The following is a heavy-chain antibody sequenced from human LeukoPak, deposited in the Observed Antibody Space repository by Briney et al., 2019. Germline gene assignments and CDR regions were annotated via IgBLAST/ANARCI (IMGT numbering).Heavy chain of an antibody. CDR3: AREDVVLVDAVRYYYYGMDV. CDR1: GYNCISYY. Sequence: ASVKVSCKASGYNCISYYMHWGRQAPGQGLELMWIINPSGGSTSYAKAFLDRRTLSRETSTSTVYMELSSLKSEDTAVYYCAREDVVLVDAVRYYYYGMDVWGQGTMVTVSS. D-gene: IGHD2-8*01. CDR2: INPSGGST. J-gene: IGHJ6*02. V-gene: IGHV1-46*01.